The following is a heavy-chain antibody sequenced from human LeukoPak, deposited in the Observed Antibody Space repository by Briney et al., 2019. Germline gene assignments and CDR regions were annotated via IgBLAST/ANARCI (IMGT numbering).Heavy chain of an antibody. CDR1: GFTFGNFW. Sequence: GGSLRLSCAASGFTFGNFWMSWVRQAPGRGLQWVASMKGDGSHIYYVDSVKGRFTISRDNARNSLYLQMNSLTAEDTAVYYCAKDGNWARFENWGQGTLVTVSS. CDR2: MKGDGSHI. D-gene: IGHD7-27*01. CDR3: AKDGNWARFEN. V-gene: IGHV3-7*01. J-gene: IGHJ4*02.